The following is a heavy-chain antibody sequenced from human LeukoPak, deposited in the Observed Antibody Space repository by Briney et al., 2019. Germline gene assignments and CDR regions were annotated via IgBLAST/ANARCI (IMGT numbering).Heavy chain of an antibody. Sequence: SETLSLTCTVSGGSISSYYWSWIRQPAGKGLEWIGRIYTSGSTNYNPSLKSRVTMSVDTPKNQFSLKLSSVTAADTAVYYCARGRAAILYWYFDLWGRGTLVTVSS. J-gene: IGHJ2*01. CDR2: IYTSGST. V-gene: IGHV4-4*07. D-gene: IGHD2-2*01. CDR3: ARGRAAILYWYFDL. CDR1: GGSISSYY.